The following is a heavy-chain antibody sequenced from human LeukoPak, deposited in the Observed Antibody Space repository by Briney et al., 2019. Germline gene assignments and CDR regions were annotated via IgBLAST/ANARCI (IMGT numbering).Heavy chain of an antibody. J-gene: IGHJ4*02. V-gene: IGHV3-23*01. D-gene: IGHD3-10*01. CDR2: ISGSGGST. CDR1: GFTVSSNY. CDR3: AKRYGEYLFDY. Sequence: HSGGSLRLSCAPSGFTVSSNYMSWVRQAPGKGPEWVSSISGSGGSTYYADSVKGRFTISRDNSKNTLYLQMNSLRAEDTAVYYCAKRYGEYLFDYWGQGTLVTVSS.